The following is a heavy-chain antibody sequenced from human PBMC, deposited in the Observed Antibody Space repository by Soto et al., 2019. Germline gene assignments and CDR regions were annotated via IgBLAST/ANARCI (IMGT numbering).Heavy chain of an antibody. CDR3: ARDPHDFWTSYWFDP. D-gene: IGHD3-3*01. Sequence: ASVKVSCKTSGYTFNTYGINWVRQAPGQGLEFMGWISAYDGKTTYAEKFQGRVTLTTDTSTSTAYMELRSLRSDDTAIYYCARDPHDFWTSYWFDPWGQGTPVTVSS. CDR1: GYTFNTYG. J-gene: IGHJ5*02. V-gene: IGHV1-18*01. CDR2: ISAYDGKT.